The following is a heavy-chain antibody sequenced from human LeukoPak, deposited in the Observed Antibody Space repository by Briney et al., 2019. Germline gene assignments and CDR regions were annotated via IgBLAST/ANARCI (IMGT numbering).Heavy chain of an antibody. CDR3: ASGDSSGYPPSPFDY. Sequence: ASVKVSCKASGYTFTSYAMHWVRQAPGQRLEWMGWINAGNGNTKYSQKFQGRVTITRDTSASTAYMELSSLRSEDTAVYYCASGDSSGYPPSPFDYWGQGTLVTVSS. J-gene: IGHJ4*02. CDR1: GYTFTSYA. V-gene: IGHV1-3*01. D-gene: IGHD3-22*01. CDR2: INAGNGNT.